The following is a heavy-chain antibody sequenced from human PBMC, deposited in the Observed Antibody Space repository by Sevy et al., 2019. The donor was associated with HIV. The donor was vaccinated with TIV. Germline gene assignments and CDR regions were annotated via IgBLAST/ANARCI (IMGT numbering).Heavy chain of an antibody. CDR2: ISGSALTT. V-gene: IGHV3-23*01. CDR1: GFTFDSYA. D-gene: IGHD3-9*01. J-gene: IGHJ6*02. CDR3: AKDVDSTRGRMDL. Sequence: GGSLRLSCAASGFTFDSYAMNWVRQAPGKGLEWVSAISGSALTTYYAGSVKGRFTISRDNSKNTLYLQMNSLRAEDTAIYYCAKDVDSTRGRMDLWGQGTTVTVSS.